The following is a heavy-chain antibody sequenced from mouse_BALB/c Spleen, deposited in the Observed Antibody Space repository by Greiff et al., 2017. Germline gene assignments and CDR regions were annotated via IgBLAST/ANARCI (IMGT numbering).Heavy chain of an antibody. CDR2: IWSGGST. D-gene: IGHD2-1*01. V-gene: IGHV2-2*02. Sequence: QVQLQQSGPGLVQPSQSLSITCTVSGFSLTSYGVHWVRQSPGKGLEWLGVIWSGGSTDYNAAFISRLSISKDNSKSQVFFKMNSLQANDTAIYYCARGDYYGNFAWFAYWGQGTLVTVSA. CDR3: ARGDYYGNFAWFAY. CDR1: GFSLTSYG. J-gene: IGHJ3*01.